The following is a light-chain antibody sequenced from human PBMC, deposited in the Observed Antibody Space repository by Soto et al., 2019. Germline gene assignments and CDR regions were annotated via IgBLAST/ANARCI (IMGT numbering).Light chain of an antibody. J-gene: IGLJ1*01. CDR3: RSYTSSSTYV. CDR2: DVS. CDR1: SSDVGGYNY. Sequence: QSALTQPASVSGSPGQSITISCTGTSSDVGGYNYVSWYQQHPGKAPKLMIYDVSNRPSGVSNRFSGSKSGNTASLTISGLQAEDEADYYCRSYTSSSTYVFGPGTKGTVL. V-gene: IGLV2-14*01.